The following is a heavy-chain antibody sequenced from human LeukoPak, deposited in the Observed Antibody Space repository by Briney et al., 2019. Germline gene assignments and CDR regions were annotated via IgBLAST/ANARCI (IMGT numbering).Heavy chain of an antibody. CDR2: ISTDGGST. CDR3: GRGFSIVPAGIPDY. D-gene: IGHD2-2*02. V-gene: IGHV3-74*01. CDR1: GFTFGSYW. J-gene: IGHJ4*02. Sequence: PGGSLRLSCAASGFTFGSYWMHWVRQAPGKGLVRVSRISTDGGSTTYADSVKGRFTISRDNAKNTLYLQMNSLRAEDTAVYYCGRGFSIVPAGIPDYWGLGTLVTVSS.